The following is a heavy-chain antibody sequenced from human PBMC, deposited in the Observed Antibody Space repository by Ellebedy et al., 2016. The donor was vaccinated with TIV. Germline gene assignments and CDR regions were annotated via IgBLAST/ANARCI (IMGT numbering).Heavy chain of an antibody. D-gene: IGHD3-3*01. CDR1: GYTFTSYS. V-gene: IGHV1-3*04. Sequence: AASVKVSCKTSGYTFTSYSMHWVRQAPGQRPEWLGWINTGNGNSKYSPKFQGRVTFSRDTSASTAHMELSSLRSEDSAVYYCVRAPGISIFGVVDHYGMDVWGQGTRVTVSS. CDR3: VRAPGISIFGVVDHYGMDV. J-gene: IGHJ6*02. CDR2: INTGNGNS.